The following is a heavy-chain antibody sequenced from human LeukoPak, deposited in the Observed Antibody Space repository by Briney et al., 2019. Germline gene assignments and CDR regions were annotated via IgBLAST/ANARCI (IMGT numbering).Heavy chain of an antibody. Sequence: GGSLRLSCAASGFTFSIYGMHWVRQAPGKGLEWVAVIWNDGSNKYYADSVKGRFTISKDNSKNTLYLQMNSLRAEDTAVYSCARASGPFDYWGQGTLVTVSS. CDR2: IWNDGSNK. D-gene: IGHD3-10*01. CDR3: ARASGPFDY. CDR1: GFTFSIYG. V-gene: IGHV3-33*01. J-gene: IGHJ4*02.